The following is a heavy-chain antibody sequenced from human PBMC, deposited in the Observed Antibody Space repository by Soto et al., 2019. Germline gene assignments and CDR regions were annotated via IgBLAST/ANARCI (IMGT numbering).Heavy chain of an antibody. J-gene: IGHJ1*01. CDR3: ASALAAPGGF. D-gene: IGHD6-13*01. Sequence: GGSLRLSCAASGFTFSNYWMDWVRQAPGKGLEWVANIKQDGSEKYYVDSVKGRFTISRDNGKNSLYLQMNSLRVEDTAVYYCASALAAPGGFWGQGTLVTVSS. CDR1: GFTFSNYW. V-gene: IGHV3-7*01. CDR2: IKQDGSEK.